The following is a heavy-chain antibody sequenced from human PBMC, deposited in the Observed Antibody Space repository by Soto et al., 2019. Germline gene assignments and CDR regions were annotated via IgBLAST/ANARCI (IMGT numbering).Heavy chain of an antibody. CDR3: ARDYYDSSGPSGDYYYYGMDV. Sequence: ASVKVSCKASGYTFTGYYMHWVRQAPGQGLEWMGWINPNSGGTNYAQKFQGRVTMTRDTSISTAYMELSRLRSDDTAVYYCARDYYDSSGPSGDYYYYGMDVWGQGTTVTVS. D-gene: IGHD3-22*01. CDR2: INPNSGGT. CDR1: GYTFTGYY. J-gene: IGHJ6*02. V-gene: IGHV1-2*02.